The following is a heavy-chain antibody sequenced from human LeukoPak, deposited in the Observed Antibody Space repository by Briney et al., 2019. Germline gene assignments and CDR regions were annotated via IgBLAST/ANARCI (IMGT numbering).Heavy chain of an antibody. J-gene: IGHJ5*02. V-gene: IGHV4-4*07. CDR2: IYTSGST. CDR1: GGSISSYY. Sequence: SETLSLTCTVSGGSISSYYWSWIRQPAGKGLEWIGRIYTSGSTNYNPSLKSRVTMSVDTSKNQFSLKLSSVTAADTAVYYCASSRWQLGWFDPWGQGTLVTVSS. CDR3: ASSRWQLGWFDP. D-gene: IGHD6-6*01.